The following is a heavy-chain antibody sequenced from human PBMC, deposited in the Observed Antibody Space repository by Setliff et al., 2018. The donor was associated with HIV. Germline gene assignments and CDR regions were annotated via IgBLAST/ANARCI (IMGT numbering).Heavy chain of an antibody. CDR1: GGSIRDYY. V-gene: IGHV4-4*07. D-gene: IGHD5-18*01. CDR3: ARDQKGYSYGYTDY. J-gene: IGHJ4*02. Sequence: SETLSLTCRVSGGSIRDYYWNWIRQPAGKGLEWIGRMHTSGNTNYNPSLKSRVTMSVDTSKNQFSLRLSSVTAADTAVYYCARDQKGYSYGYTDYWGQGTLVTVSS. CDR2: MHTSGNT.